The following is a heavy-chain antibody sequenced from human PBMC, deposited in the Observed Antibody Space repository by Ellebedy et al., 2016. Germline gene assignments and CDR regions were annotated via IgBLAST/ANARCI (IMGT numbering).Heavy chain of an antibody. CDR3: AREGGEDGGTRSDY. Sequence: SETLSLXXTVSGDSVSNSRYFWMWIRQPPGKGLEWIGSIFYRGATYYNPSLKSRVTISEDTSKNQVYLRLTTATATDTAMYYCAREGGEDGGTRSDYWGQGTLVTVSS. CDR1: GDSVSNSRYF. V-gene: IGHV4-39*07. D-gene: IGHD1-1*01. J-gene: IGHJ4*02. CDR2: IFYRGAT.